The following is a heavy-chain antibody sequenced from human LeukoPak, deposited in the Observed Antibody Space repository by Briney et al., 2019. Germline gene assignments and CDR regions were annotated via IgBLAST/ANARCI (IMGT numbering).Heavy chain of an antibody. V-gene: IGHV4-39*01. CDR2: IYYSGST. Sequence: SETLSLTCTVSGDSVSSSSYYWGWIRQPPGKGLEWIGSIYYSGSTYYNPSLKSRVTISVDTSKNQFSLKLSSVTAADTAVYYCARLYYGSGFDYWGQGTLVTVSS. CDR3: ARLYYGSGFDY. D-gene: IGHD3-10*01. CDR1: GDSVSSSSYY. J-gene: IGHJ4*02.